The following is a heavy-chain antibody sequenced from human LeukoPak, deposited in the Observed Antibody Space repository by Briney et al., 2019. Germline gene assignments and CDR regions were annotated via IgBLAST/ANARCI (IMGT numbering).Heavy chain of an antibody. CDR1: GGSISSGSYY. J-gene: IGHJ4*02. Sequence: SSETLSLTCTVSGGSISSGSYYWSWIRQPAGKGLEWIGRIYTSGSTNYNPSLKSRVTISVDTSKNQFSLKLSSVTAADTAVYYCAGNYYGSGSYYSEDRYWGQGTLVTVSS. CDR2: IYTSGST. V-gene: IGHV4-61*02. CDR3: AGNYYGSGSYYSEDRY. D-gene: IGHD3-10*01.